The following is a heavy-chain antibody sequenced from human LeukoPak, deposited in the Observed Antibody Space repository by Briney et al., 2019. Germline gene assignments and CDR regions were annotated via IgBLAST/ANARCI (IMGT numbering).Heavy chain of an antibody. CDR1: GYSFTSYW. Sequence: GESLKISCKGSGYSFTSYWIGWVRQMPGKGLEWMGIIYPGDPDTRYSPSFQGQVTISADKSISTAYLQWSSLKASDTAMYYCARQRTYSSGWYVDDAFDIWGQGTMVTVSS. V-gene: IGHV5-51*01. CDR2: IYPGDPDT. D-gene: IGHD6-19*01. J-gene: IGHJ3*02. CDR3: ARQRTYSSGWYVDDAFDI.